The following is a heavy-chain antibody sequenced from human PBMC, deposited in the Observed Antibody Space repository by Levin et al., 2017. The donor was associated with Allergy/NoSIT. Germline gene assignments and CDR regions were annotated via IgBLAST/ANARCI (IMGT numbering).Heavy chain of an antibody. CDR1: GGSISSGGYY. D-gene: IGHD2-2*01. Sequence: ASETLSLTCTVSGGSISSGGYYWSWIRQHPGKGLEWIGYIYCSGSTYYNPSLKSRVTISVDTSKNQFSLKLSSVTAADTAVYYCARDGVVPAATTTVTTDYYYYYGMDVWGQGTTVTVSS. V-gene: IGHV4-31*03. CDR2: IYCSGST. CDR3: ARDGVVPAATTTVTTDYYYYYGMDV. J-gene: IGHJ6*02.